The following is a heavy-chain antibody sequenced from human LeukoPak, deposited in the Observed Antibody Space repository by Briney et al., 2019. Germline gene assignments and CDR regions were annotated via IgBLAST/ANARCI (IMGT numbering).Heavy chain of an antibody. D-gene: IGHD3-22*01. CDR3: ARSYYYDSSGYPTHFDY. CDR2: ISYDVTNK. J-gene: IGHJ4*02. V-gene: IGHV3-30-3*01. Sequence: GGSLRLSCAASGFTFSSYAMHWVRQAPGKGLEWVAVISYDVTNKYYADSVKGRFTISRDNSKNTLYLQMNSLRAEDTSVYYCARSYYYDSSGYPTHFDYWGQGTLVTVSS. CDR1: GFTFSSYA.